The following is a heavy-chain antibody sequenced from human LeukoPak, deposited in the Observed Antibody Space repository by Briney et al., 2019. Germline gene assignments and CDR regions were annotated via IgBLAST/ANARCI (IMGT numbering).Heavy chain of an antibody. Sequence: PGGSLRLSCAASGFTFSSYAMHWVRQAPGKGLEWVAVISYDGSNKYYADSVKGRFTISRDNSKNTLYLQMNSLRAEDTAVYYCARGLLWFGELLTWGQGTLVTVSS. D-gene: IGHD3-10*01. V-gene: IGHV3-30-3*01. J-gene: IGHJ5*02. CDR2: ISYDGSNK. CDR3: ARGLLWFGELLT. CDR1: GFTFSSYA.